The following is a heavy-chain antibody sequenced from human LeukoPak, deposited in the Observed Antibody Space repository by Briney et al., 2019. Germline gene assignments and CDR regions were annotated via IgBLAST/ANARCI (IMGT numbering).Heavy chain of an antibody. D-gene: IGHD6-13*01. CDR2: ISYDGSSK. Sequence: GGSLRLSCAASGFTFSYYGMHWVPQAPGKGLEWVAVISYDGSSKYYADSVKGRFTISRGNSKNTLYLQMNSLRAEDTAVYYCAKDGLAAAGWFDYWGQGTLVTVSS. CDR3: AKDGLAAAGWFDY. CDR1: GFTFSYYG. J-gene: IGHJ4*02. V-gene: IGHV3-30*18.